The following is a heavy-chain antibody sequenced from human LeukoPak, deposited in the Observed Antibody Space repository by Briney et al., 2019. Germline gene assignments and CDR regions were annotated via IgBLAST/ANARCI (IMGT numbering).Heavy chain of an antibody. J-gene: IGHJ4*02. D-gene: IGHD3-22*01. CDR2: IYYSGST. CDR3: ARGLSHYYDSSGYYYYFDY. V-gene: IGHV4-39*07. Sequence: PSETLSHTCTVSGGSISSSSYYWGWIRQPPGKGLEWIGSIYYSGSTYYNPSLKSRVTISVDTSKNQFSLKLSSVTAADTAVYYCARGLSHYYDSSGYYYYFDYWGQGTLVTVSS. CDR1: GGSISSSSYY.